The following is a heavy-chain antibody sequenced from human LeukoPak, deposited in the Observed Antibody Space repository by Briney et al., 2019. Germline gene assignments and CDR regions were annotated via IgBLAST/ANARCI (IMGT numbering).Heavy chain of an antibody. D-gene: IGHD1-26*01. CDR3: AGGHSGSSAKILYYYYMDV. Sequence: SETLSLTCTVSGGSISSGSYYWSWIRQPAGKGLEWIGRIYTSGGTNYNPSLKSRVTISIDTAKNQISLKVRSVTAADTAIYYCAGGHSGSSAKILYYYYMDVWGKGTTVTVSS. CDR2: IYTSGGT. J-gene: IGHJ6*03. V-gene: IGHV4-61*02. CDR1: GGSISSGSYY.